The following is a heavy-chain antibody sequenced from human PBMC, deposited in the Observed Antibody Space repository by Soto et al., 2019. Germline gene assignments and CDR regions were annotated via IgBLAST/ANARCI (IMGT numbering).Heavy chain of an antibody. CDR3: AKVGAARTLDY. Sequence: EVQLLESGGGLVQPGGSLRLSCAASGFTFSSYAMSWVRQAPGKGLEWVSAISGSGGSTYYADSVKGRFTISRDNSKNPLYLQKNRLRAEDTAVYFWAKVGAARTLDYWGQGTLVTVSS. D-gene: IGHD6-13*01. CDR1: GFTFSSYA. CDR2: ISGSGGST. J-gene: IGHJ4*02. V-gene: IGHV3-23*01.